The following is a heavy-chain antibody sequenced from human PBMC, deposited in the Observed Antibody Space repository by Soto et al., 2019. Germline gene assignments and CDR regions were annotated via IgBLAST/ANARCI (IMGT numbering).Heavy chain of an antibody. CDR2: INPATGAA. CDR3: AGGGGVGVAGPAAVDM. CDR1: GYPVTAYY. J-gene: IGHJ3*02. D-gene: IGHD3-3*01. Sequence: QLHLVQSGAVVKKPGASVTVSCSASGYPVTAYYMHWVRQAPGRGLEWMGGINPATGAAKYTQTFPGGVTMRRGTSTSTVFMDLPGLTSEDTAVFYSAGGGGVGVAGPAAVDMWGQGTLVTVSS. V-gene: IGHV1-2*02.